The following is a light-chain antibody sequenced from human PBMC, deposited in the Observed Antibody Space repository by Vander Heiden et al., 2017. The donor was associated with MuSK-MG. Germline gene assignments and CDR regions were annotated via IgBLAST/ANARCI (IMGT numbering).Light chain of an antibody. V-gene: IGKV3-15*01. CDR3: QQYNDWPALT. CDR1: QSISSN. Sequence: EIVMTQSPDTLSVSPGERATLSCRASQSISSNLAWYQQRPGQAPRLLIYAASTRATGIPARFSGSGSGTDFTLTISSLQSEDFGLYFCQQYNDWPALTFGGGTKVEIK. CDR2: AAS. J-gene: IGKJ4*01.